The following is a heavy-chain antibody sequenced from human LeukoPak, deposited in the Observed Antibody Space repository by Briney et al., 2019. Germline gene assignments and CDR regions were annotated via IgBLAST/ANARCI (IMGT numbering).Heavy chain of an antibody. V-gene: IGHV3-23*01. Sequence: ASLRLSCAASGFTFSSYAMSWVRQAPGKGLEWVSAISGSGGSTYYADSVKGRFTISRDNSKNTLYLQMNSLRAEDTAVYYCAKDDSSGYYYDYFDYWGQGTLVTVSS. D-gene: IGHD3-22*01. CDR1: GFTFSSYA. CDR3: AKDDSSGYYYDYFDY. CDR2: ISGSGGST. J-gene: IGHJ4*02.